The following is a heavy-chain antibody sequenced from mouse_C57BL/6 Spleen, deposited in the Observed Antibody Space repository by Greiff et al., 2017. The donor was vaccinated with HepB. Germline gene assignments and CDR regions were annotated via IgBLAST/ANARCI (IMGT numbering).Heavy chain of an antibody. Sequence: VQLQQSGAELVRPGASVKLSCKASGYTFTDYYINWVKQRPGQGLEWIARIYPGSGNTYYNEKFKGKATLTAEKSSSTAYMQLSSLTSEDSAVYFCARGCYSNYLDWFAYWGQGTLVTVSA. J-gene: IGHJ3*01. CDR2: IYPGSGNT. CDR3: ARGCYSNYLDWFAY. D-gene: IGHD2-5*01. CDR1: GYTFTDYY. V-gene: IGHV1-76*01.